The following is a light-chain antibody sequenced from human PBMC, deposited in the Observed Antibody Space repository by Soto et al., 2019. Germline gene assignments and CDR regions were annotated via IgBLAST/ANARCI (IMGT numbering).Light chain of an antibody. Sequence: DFPLTQSPSFLSASVGDRVTITCRASQGIGSYLGWYQQAPGKAPKLLIYGASTLQSVVPSRFSGSGSGTEFTLTICSLQPEDFATYYCQQLNTYPALGGGTKVEI. CDR1: QGIGSY. J-gene: IGKJ4*01. V-gene: IGKV1-9*01. CDR3: QQLNTYPA. CDR2: GAS.